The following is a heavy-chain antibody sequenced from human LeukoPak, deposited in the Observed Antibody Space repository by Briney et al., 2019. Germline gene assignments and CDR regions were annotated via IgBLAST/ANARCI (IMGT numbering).Heavy chain of an antibody. D-gene: IGHD5-18*01. V-gene: IGHV3-23*01. CDR2: ISGSGGNT. J-gene: IGHJ4*02. CDR1: GFTFSSYA. CDR3: AKVRGYSSGYYLDY. Sequence: GSLRLSCAASGFTFSSYAMSWVRQAPGKGLEWVSGISGSGGNTYYADSVKGRFTISRDKSKNTLYLQMNSLRAEDTAVYYCAKVRGYSSGYYLDYWGQGTLVTVSS.